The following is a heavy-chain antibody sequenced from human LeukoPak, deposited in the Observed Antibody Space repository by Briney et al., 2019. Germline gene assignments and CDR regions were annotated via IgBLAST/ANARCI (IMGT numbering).Heavy chain of an antibody. CDR2: ISGSGGST. Sequence: PGGSLRLSCAASGFTFSSYAMSWVRQAPGKGLEWVSAISGSGGSTYYADSVKGRFTISRDNAKNSLYLQMNSLRAEDTAVYYCARDQRVRQGGVDVWGKGTTVTVSS. CDR1: GFTFSSYA. D-gene: IGHD1-26*01. J-gene: IGHJ6*04. CDR3: ARDQRVRQGGVDV. V-gene: IGHV3-23*01.